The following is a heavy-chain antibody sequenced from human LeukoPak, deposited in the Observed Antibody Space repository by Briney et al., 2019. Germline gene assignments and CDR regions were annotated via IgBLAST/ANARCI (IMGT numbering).Heavy chain of an antibody. J-gene: IGHJ4*02. D-gene: IGHD5-18*01. CDR2: ISSSSSTI. CDR3: ARDSGGYGWDYFDY. V-gene: IGHV3-48*01. CDR1: GFTFISYS. Sequence: PGGSLRLSCAASGFTFISYSMNWVRQAPGKGLEWVSYISSSSSTIYYADSVKGRFTISIDNAKNSLYLQMNSLRAEDTAVYYCARDSGGYGWDYFDYWGQGTLDTVSS.